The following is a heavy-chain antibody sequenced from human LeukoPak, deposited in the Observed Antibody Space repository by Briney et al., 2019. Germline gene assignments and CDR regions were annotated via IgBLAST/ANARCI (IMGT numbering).Heavy chain of an antibody. CDR2: INSDGDGSST. CDR1: GLTFSNYW. V-gene: IGHV3-74*01. Sequence: GGSLRLSCAASGLTFSNYWMHWVRQAPGKGLVWVSHINSDGDGSSTSYAGSVKGRFTISRDNAKNTLYLQMNSLRAEDTAVYYCARGLPTNAFDIWGQGTMVTVSS. D-gene: IGHD5-12*01. J-gene: IGHJ3*02. CDR3: ARGLPTNAFDI.